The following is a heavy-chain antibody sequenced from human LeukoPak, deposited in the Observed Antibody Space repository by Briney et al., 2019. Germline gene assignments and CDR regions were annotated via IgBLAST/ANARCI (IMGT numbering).Heavy chain of an antibody. CDR3: ARGPPPDFDY. Sequence: SQTLSLTCTVSGDSISSGGYYWSWIRQPPGRGLEWIGYIYQSGTTSYNPSLKSRVTISIDRYKSQFSMNLSSVAAADTAVYYCARGPPPDFDYWGRGTLVTVSS. J-gene: IGHJ4*02. CDR2: IYQSGTT. V-gene: IGHV4-30-2*01. CDR1: GDSISSGGYY.